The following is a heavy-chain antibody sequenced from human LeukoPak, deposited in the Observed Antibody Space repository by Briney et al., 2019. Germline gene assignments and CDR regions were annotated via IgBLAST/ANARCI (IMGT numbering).Heavy chain of an antibody. CDR3: ARDMGYCSSTSCGWFDP. Sequence: GASVKVSCKASGYTFTGYYMHWVRQAPGQGLEWMGWINPNSGGTNYAQKFQGRVTMTRDTSISTAYTELSRLRSDDTAVYYCARDMGYCSSTSCGWFDPWGQGTLVTVSS. D-gene: IGHD2-2*01. CDR1: GYTFTGYY. J-gene: IGHJ5*02. CDR2: INPNSGGT. V-gene: IGHV1-2*02.